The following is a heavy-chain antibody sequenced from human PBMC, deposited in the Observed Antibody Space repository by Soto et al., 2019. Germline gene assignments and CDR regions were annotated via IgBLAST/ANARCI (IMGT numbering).Heavy chain of an antibody. V-gene: IGHV3-21*01. Sequence: EVQLVESGGGLVQPGGSLRLSCAASGFTFSSYTMNWVRQAPGKGLEWVSSISSTSTYIYYADSVKGRFTISRDNAKNSLYLQMNGLRAEDTAVYYCARDPSAGVGRCPLGSTSCPYYYYYYMDVWGKGTTVTVSS. CDR2: ISSTSTYI. D-gene: IGHD2-2*01. J-gene: IGHJ6*03. CDR1: GFTFSSYT. CDR3: ARDPSAGVGRCPLGSTSCPYYYYYYMDV.